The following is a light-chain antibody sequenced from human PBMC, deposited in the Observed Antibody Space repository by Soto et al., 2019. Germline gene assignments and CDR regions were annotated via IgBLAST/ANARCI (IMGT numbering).Light chain of an antibody. CDR3: QHYSSAPRYT. CDR1: QNVLYSSNNKNL. CDR2: WAS. J-gene: IGKJ2*01. V-gene: IGKV4-1*01. Sequence: DIVMTQSPEYLAVSLGERATINCKSSQNVLYSSNNKNLIAWYQQKPGQPPKLLIYWASTQESVVPARFRGSGSGRDFPLTISSLQAEDVAVYYCQHYSSAPRYTFGQGNRLEIK.